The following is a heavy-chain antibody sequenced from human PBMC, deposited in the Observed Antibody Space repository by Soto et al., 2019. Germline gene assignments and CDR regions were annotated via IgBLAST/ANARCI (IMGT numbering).Heavy chain of an antibody. CDR1: GFTFSLYS. CDR2: ISRSSTGI. D-gene: IGHD3-10*01. CDR3: ARAVTWGLDV. Sequence: EVHLVESGGGLVQPGGSLRLSCAASGFTFSLYSMSWVRQAPGKGLEWVSYISRSSTGIHYADAVKGRFTISRDDVTNSMHLQMNSLRDGDTAVYYCARAVTWGLDVWGQGTTVSISS. V-gene: IGHV3-48*02. J-gene: IGHJ6*01.